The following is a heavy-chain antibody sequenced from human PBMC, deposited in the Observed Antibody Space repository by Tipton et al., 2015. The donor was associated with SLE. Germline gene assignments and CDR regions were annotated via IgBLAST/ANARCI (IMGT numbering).Heavy chain of an antibody. Sequence: GLVKPSETLSLTCSVSGAFVSGIYWGWIRQPPGKGLEWIAYIYTSGSTRYNPSLKSRATISVDTSKNQFSLKLTSVTAADTAMYYCARYYGAGAMDVWGEGTTVTVSS. CDR1: GAFVSGIY. J-gene: IGHJ6*03. D-gene: IGHD3-10*01. CDR3: ARYYGAGAMDV. V-gene: IGHV4-4*08. CDR2: IYTSGST.